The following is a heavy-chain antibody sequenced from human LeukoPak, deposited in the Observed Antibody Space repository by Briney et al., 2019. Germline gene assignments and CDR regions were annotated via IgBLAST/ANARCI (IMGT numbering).Heavy chain of an antibody. CDR2: IYYSGST. V-gene: IGHV4-30-4*08. J-gene: IGHJ5*02. Sequence: SETLSLTCTVSGGSISSGDYYWSWIRQPPGKGLEWIGYIYYSGSTYYNPSLKSRVTISVDTSNSQFSLNLNSVTAADTAVYYCARSPSRQNWIARLYTWYDPWGQGTLVTVSS. D-gene: IGHD1-1*01. CDR1: GGSISSGDYY. CDR3: ARSPSRQNWIARLYTWYDP.